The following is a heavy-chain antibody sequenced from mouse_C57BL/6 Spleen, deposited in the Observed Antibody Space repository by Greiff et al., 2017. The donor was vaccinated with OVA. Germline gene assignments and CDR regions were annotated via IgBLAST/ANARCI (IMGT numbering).Heavy chain of an antibody. J-gene: IGHJ3*01. CDR2: IYPGDGDT. CDR1: GYAFSSYW. Sequence: VQLQQSGAELVKPGASVKISCKASGYAFSSYWMHWVKQRPGKGLEWIGQIYPGDGDTNYNGKFKGKATVTADKSSSTASMQLSSLTSEDSAVYFCARSDYYGSAWFAYWGQGTLVTVSA. CDR3: ARSDYYGSAWFAY. D-gene: IGHD1-1*01. V-gene: IGHV1-80*01.